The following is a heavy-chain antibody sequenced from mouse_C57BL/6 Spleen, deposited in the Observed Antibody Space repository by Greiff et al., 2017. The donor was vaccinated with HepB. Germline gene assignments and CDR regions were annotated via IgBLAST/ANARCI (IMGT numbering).Heavy chain of an antibody. CDR3: ARGEIYYDYDFDY. D-gene: IGHD2-4*01. Sequence: VQLQQSGPGLVKPSQSLSLTCSVTGYSITSGYYWNWIRQFPGNKLEWMGYISYDGSNNYNPSLKNRISITRDTSKNQFFLKLNSVTTEDTATYYCARGEIYYDYDFDYWGQGTTLTVSS. CDR1: GYSITSGYY. CDR2: ISYDGSN. V-gene: IGHV3-6*01. J-gene: IGHJ2*01.